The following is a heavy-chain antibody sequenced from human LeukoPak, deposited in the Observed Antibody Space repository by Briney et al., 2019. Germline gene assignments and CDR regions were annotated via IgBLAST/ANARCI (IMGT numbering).Heavy chain of an antibody. Sequence: ASVKVSCKASGFPFNGYCIHWVRQAPGQGLEWMGWINPNYGGTNYAQKFQGRVTMTTDTSITTAYMELSRLTSDDTALYYCARDRSGTYYSPVSYWGQGTLVTVSS. V-gene: IGHV1-2*02. CDR2: INPNYGGT. J-gene: IGHJ4*02. D-gene: IGHD1-26*01. CDR3: ARDRSGTYYSPVSY. CDR1: GFPFNGYC.